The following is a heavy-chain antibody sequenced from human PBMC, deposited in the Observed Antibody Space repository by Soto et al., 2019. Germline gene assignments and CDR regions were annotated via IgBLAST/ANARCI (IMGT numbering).Heavy chain of an antibody. J-gene: IGHJ4*02. CDR1: GVSISSYY. V-gene: IGHV4-59*01. D-gene: IGHD3-3*01. CDR2: FFYSGST. Sequence: QVQLQESGPGLVKPSETLSLTCTVSGVSISSYYWSWIRQPPGKGLEWIGYFFYSGSTNYDPSLRGRITLPVDTSTTQFSLTFSSVAAADTAVYYCARLSTMYYFDDWGQGTLVTVSS. CDR3: ARLSTMYYFDD.